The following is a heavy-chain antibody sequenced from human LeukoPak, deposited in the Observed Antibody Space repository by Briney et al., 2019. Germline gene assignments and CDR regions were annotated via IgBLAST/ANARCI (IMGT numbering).Heavy chain of an antibody. V-gene: IGHV3-23*01. CDR3: AKDRGVVVSATYH. Sequence: GGSLRLSCAASGFTFSSYAMSWVRQAPGKGLEWVSAICGSGGSTYYADSVKGRFTISRDNSKNTLYLQMNSLRAEDTAVYYCAKDRGVVVSATYHWGQGTLVTVSS. CDR2: ICGSGGST. J-gene: IGHJ5*02. D-gene: IGHD2-15*01. CDR1: GFTFSSYA.